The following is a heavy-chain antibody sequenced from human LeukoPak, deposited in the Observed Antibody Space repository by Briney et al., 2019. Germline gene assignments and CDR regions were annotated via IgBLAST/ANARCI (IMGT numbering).Heavy chain of an antibody. Sequence: PSETLSLTCTVSGGSISSYYWSWIRQPPGKGLEWIGYIYYSGSTNYNPSLKSRVTISVDTSKNQFSLKLSSVTAADTAVYYCARHPDRDPRTRFDYWGQGTLVTVSS. V-gene: IGHV4-59*08. CDR1: GGSISSYY. CDR2: IYYSGST. CDR3: ARHPDRDPRTRFDY. D-gene: IGHD3/OR15-3a*01. J-gene: IGHJ4*02.